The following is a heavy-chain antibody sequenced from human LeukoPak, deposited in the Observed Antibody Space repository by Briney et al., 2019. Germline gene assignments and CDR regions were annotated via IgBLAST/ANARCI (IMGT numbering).Heavy chain of an antibody. D-gene: IGHD3-10*01. V-gene: IGHV4-59*01. Sequence: SETLSLTCTVSGGSISSYYWSWIRQPPGKGLEWIGYIYYSGSTNYNPSLKSRVTISVDTSKNQFSLKLSSVTAADTAVYYCARSKVRGVIDIRFDPWGQGTLVTVSS. CDR2: IYYSGST. CDR1: GGSISSYY. CDR3: ARSKVRGVIDIRFDP. J-gene: IGHJ5*02.